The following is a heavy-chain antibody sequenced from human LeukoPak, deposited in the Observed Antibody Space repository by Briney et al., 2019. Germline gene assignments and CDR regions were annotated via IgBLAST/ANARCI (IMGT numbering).Heavy chain of an antibody. CDR2: LSRTGRTPPYA. CDR3: TRPSADDYGSNDY. V-gene: IGHV3-21*06. D-gene: IGHD4-17*01. Sequence: GGSLRLSCAASGLTFSSYAMSWVRQAPGKGLEWVSSLSRTGRTPPYAYYADSAKGRFTISRDNDKNELYLQMNSLRAEDTAVYYCTRPSADDYGSNDYWGQGTLVTVSS. CDR1: GLTFSSYA. J-gene: IGHJ4*02.